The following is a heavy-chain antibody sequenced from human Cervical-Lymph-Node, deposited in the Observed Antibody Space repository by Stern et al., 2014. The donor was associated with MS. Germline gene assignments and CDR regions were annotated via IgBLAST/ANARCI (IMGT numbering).Heavy chain of an antibody. V-gene: IGHV1-18*04. CDR1: GYTFTDYH. D-gene: IGHD3-16*01. CDR2: ISGHNGNI. J-gene: IGHJ4*02. Sequence: VQLVESGAEVKKPGASVKVSCKASGYTFTDYHISWVRQAPGHGLEWMGWISGHNGNIRYAQNFQDRVSMTTDTSTNTAYMEVRSLRSDDTAVYYCARGAGVLMDYWGEGTLVTVSS. CDR3: ARGAGVLMDY.